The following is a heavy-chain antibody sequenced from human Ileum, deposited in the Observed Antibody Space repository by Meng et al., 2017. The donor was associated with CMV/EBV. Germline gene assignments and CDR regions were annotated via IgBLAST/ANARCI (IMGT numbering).Heavy chain of an antibody. J-gene: IGHJ4*02. CDR1: GFLFRYHS. Sequence: ASGFLFRYHSMAWFRQAPGKGLEWVARIKTKANSYLTEYAASVRGRFTISRDDSKHSLYLEMNSLKTEDTAVYYCGRDSMKGGGFDCWGQGVLVTSPQ. V-gene: IGHV3-72*01. CDR3: GRDSMKGGGFDC. D-gene: IGHD3-10*01. CDR2: IKTKANSYLT.